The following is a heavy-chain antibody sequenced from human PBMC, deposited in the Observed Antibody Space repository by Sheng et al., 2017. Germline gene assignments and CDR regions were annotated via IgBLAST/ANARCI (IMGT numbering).Heavy chain of an antibody. V-gene: IGHV4-34*01. CDR1: GGSFSGYY. Sequence: QVQLQQWGAGLLKPSETLSLTCAVYGGSFSGYYWSWIRQPPREGAWSGLGKVNHSGSTNYNPSLKSRVTISVDTSKNQFSLKLSSVTAADTAVYYCARGFSASGNCSGGSCSYYFDYWGQGTLVTVSS. D-gene: IGHD2-15*01. CDR2: VNHSGST. CDR3: ARGFSASGNCSGGSCSYYFDY. J-gene: IGHJ4*02.